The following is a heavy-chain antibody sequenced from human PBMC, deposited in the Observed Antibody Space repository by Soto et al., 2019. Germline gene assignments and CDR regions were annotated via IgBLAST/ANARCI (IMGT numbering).Heavy chain of an antibody. Sequence: QVQLQESGPGLVKPSGTLSLTCAVSSGSISSSNWWSWVRQPPGKGLEWIGEIYHSGSTNYNPSLKSRVTIPVDKSKNQFSLKLSSVTAADTAVYYCARAPIVWTGYYHYFDYWGQGTLVTVSS. CDR1: SGSISSSNW. J-gene: IGHJ4*02. D-gene: IGHD3-9*01. CDR2: IYHSGST. CDR3: ARAPIVWTGYYHYFDY. V-gene: IGHV4-4*02.